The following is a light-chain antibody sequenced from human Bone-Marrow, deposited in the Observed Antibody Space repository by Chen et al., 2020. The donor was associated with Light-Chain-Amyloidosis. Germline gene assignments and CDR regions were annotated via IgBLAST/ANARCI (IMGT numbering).Light chain of an antibody. CDR1: SSNIGTNS. J-gene: IGLJ3*02. CDR2: RNS. CDR3: AAWDESLNGWV. V-gene: IGLV1-47*02. Sequence: QSVLTQPPAASASPGQRVTVSCSGSSSNIGTNSLYWYQQLPGAAPTVLIYRNSQRPSGVPDRFSGSKSGTAGALAISGLRSGDEGDYYCAAWDESLNGWVFGGGTKLTVL.